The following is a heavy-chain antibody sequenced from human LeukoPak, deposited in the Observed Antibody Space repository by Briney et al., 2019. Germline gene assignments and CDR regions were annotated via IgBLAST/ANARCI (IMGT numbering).Heavy chain of an antibody. V-gene: IGHV4-39*07. J-gene: IGHJ4*02. Sequence: PSETLSLTCTVSGGSISSSSYYWGWIRQPPGKGLEWIGEINHSGSTNYNPSLKSRVTISVDTSKNQFSLKLSSVTAADTAVYYCARGEAPEDRGYSYGYFDYWGQGTLVTVSS. CDR1: GGSISSSSYY. CDR2: INHSGST. CDR3: ARGEAPEDRGYSYGYFDY. D-gene: IGHD5-18*01.